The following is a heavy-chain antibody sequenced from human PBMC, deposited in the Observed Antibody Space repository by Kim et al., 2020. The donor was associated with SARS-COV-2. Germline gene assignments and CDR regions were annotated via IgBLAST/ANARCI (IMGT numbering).Heavy chain of an antibody. Sequence: GGSLRLSCAASGFTFSSYSMNWVRQAPGKGLEWVSSISSSSSYIYYADSVKGRFTISRDNAKNSLYLQMNSLRAEDTAVYYCARDSGFVAALDYWGQGTLVTVSS. CDR2: ISSSSSYI. J-gene: IGHJ4*02. CDR3: ARDSGFVAALDY. V-gene: IGHV3-21*01. CDR1: GFTFSSYS. D-gene: IGHD3-10*01.